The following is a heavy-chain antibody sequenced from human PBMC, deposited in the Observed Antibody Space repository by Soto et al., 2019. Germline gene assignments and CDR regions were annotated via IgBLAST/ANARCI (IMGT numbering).Heavy chain of an antibody. CDR3: ARTIVNGRLRRFGY. CDR2: INHSGST. CDR1: GGSFSGYY. D-gene: IGHD1-26*01. J-gene: IGHJ4*02. V-gene: IGHV4-34*01. Sequence: SETLSLTCAVYGGSFSGYYWSWIRQPPGKGLEWIGEINHSGSTNYNPSLKSRVTISVDTSKNQFSLKLSSVTAADTAVYYCARTIVNGRLRRFGYWGQGTLVTVSS.